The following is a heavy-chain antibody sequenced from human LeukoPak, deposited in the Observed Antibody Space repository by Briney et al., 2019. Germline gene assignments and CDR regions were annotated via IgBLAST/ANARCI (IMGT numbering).Heavy chain of an antibody. J-gene: IGHJ4*02. D-gene: IGHD3-10*01. CDR1: GASITRSTYY. V-gene: IGHV4-39*07. CDR3: ARGHNLYMVRGVSKPHYSDY. Sequence: KSSETLSLTCTVSGASITRSTYYWGWIRQPPGKGLEWIGCIYYSGSTYYNPSLKSRVTISVDTSKNQFSLKLSSVTAADTAVYYCARGHNLYMVRGVSKPHYSDYWGQGTLVTVSS. CDR2: IYYSGST.